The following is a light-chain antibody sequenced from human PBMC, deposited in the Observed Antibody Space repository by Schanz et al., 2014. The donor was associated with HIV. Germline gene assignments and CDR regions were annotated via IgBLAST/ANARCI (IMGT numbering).Light chain of an antibody. J-gene: IGKJ1*01. Sequence: ETVVTQSPATLSVSPGERVTLSCRASQSVAGRSAWFQQKPGQAPRLLIFGASNRAIGIPDRFSGSESGTYFTLTISRVEPEDYAVYHCQQYGSLPWTFGQGTKVEVK. CDR3: QQYGSLPWT. CDR1: QSVAGRS. V-gene: IGKV3-20*01. CDR2: GAS.